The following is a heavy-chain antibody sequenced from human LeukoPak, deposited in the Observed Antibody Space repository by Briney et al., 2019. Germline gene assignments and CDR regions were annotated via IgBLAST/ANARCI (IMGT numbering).Heavy chain of an antibody. V-gene: IGHV3-21*01. D-gene: IGHD4-17*01. CDR2: INDAGSHI. CDR1: GFMLSGSA. J-gene: IGHJ4*02. CDR3: ARDPAHYLRYGYFDY. Sequence: PGGSLRLSCAASGFMLSGSAMNWVRQAPGKGLEWVSSINDAGSHIYYTDSVKGRFTISRDNAKNSLYLQMNSLRAEGSALYYCARDPAHYLRYGYFDYWGQGTLVTVSS.